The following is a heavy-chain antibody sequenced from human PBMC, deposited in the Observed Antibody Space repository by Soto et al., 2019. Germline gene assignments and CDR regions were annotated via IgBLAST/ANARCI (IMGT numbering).Heavy chain of an antibody. CDR2: MSYSVNT. Sequence: QVQLQESGPGLVKPSQTLSLTCTVSGGSLSSGNYYWSWIRQPPGKGLEWIGFMSYSVNTSYNASLKSRVTISVDTSKSQFSLNLIFVTAADPAVYYCATMGAPATGLYDFDYWGQGTVVTVSS. V-gene: IGHV4-30-4*01. CDR3: ATMGAPATGLYDFDY. D-gene: IGHD1-26*01. J-gene: IGHJ4*02. CDR1: GGSLSSGNYY.